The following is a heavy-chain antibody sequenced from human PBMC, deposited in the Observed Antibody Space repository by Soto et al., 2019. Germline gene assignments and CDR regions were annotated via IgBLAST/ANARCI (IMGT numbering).Heavy chain of an antibody. CDR1: GYTFTSYG. CDR2: ISAYNGNT. V-gene: IGHV1-18*01. D-gene: IGHD3-3*01. J-gene: IGHJ3*02. Sequence: ASVKVSCKASGYTFTSYGISWVRQAPGQGLEWMGWISAYNGNTNYAQKLQGRVTMTTDTSTSTAYMELRSLRSDDTAVYYCARDLEYDFSSAAFGIWGQGTMVTVSS. CDR3: ARDLEYDFSSAAFGI.